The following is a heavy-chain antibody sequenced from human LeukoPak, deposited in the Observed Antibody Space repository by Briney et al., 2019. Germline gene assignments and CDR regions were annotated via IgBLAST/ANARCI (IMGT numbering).Heavy chain of an antibody. CDR2: ISGSNSYI. V-gene: IGHV3-21*01. CDR1: GFTFSSYA. D-gene: IGHD6-19*01. Sequence: GGSLRLSCAASGFTFSSYAMTWVRQAPGKGLEWVSSISGSNSYIYYADSMKGRFTISRDNAKNSLCLQMNSLRAEDTAVYYCARGLGFSSGWYGGRNYYYYMDVWGKGTTVTISS. CDR3: ARGLGFSSGWYGGRNYYYYMDV. J-gene: IGHJ6*03.